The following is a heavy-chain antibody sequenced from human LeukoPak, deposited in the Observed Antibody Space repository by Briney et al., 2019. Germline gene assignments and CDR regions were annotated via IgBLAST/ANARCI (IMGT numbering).Heavy chain of an antibody. CDR2: VSGSGGNT. Sequence: GGSLRLSCAASGFTFSRYAMSWVRQAPGKGLEWVSAVSGSGGNTYYAASVKGRFTISRDNSKNTLYLQMNSLRAEDTAVYYCAIPSWELPFDYWGQGTLVTVSS. V-gene: IGHV3-23*01. CDR3: AIPSWELPFDY. D-gene: IGHD1-26*01. CDR1: GFTFSRYA. J-gene: IGHJ4*02.